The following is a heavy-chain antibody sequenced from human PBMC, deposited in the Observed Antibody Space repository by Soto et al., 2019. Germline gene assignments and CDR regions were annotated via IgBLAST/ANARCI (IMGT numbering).Heavy chain of an antibody. CDR1: GYTFTNYG. J-gene: IGHJ6*02. CDR2: INTYHGNT. CDR3: ARSPGDSASWGYFYYGMKI. D-gene: IGHD6-13*01. V-gene: IGHV1-18*01. Sequence: QVQLVQSGAELKKPGASVKVSCKASGYTFTNYGISWVRQAPGQGLEWMGSINTYHGNTKYAQKLQGRVTMTKDTTTSTAYMELTSLRSDDTAVYYCARSPGDSASWGYFYYGMKIWGQGTTVIVSS.